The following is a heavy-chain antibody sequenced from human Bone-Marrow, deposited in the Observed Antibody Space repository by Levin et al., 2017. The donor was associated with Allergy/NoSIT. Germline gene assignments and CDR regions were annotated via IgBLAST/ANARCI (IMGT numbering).Heavy chain of an antibody. CDR2: ISAYNGNT. J-gene: IGHJ4*02. Sequence: ASVKVSCKASGYTFTSYGISWVRQAPGQGLEWMGWISAYNGNTNYAQKLQGRVTMTTDTSTSTAYMELRSLRSDDTAVYYCARDRVLLWFGDLNDYFDYWGQGTLVTVSS. CDR1: GYTFTSYG. D-gene: IGHD3-10*01. CDR3: ARDRVLLWFGDLNDYFDY. V-gene: IGHV1-18*01.